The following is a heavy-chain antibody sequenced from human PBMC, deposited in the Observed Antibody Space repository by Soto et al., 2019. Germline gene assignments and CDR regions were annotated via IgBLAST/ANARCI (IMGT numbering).Heavy chain of an antibody. J-gene: IGHJ4*02. D-gene: IGHD6-13*01. V-gene: IGHV1-46*01. CDR2: INPSGGST. Sequence: VASVKVSCKASGYTFTSYYMHWVRQAPGQGLEWMGIINPSGGSTSYAQKFQGRVTMTRDTSTSTVYMELSSLRSEDTAVYYCARVGGIAAAGTALDYWGQGTLVTGSS. CDR3: ARVGGIAAAGTALDY. CDR1: GYTFTSYY.